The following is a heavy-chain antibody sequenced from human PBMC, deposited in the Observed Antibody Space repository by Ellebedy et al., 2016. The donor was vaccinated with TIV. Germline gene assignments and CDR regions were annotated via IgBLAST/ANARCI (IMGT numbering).Heavy chain of an antibody. V-gene: IGHV3-48*04. D-gene: IGHD3-10*01. CDR2: ISGNSGTI. CDR3: ARDRGVHFMDV. J-gene: IGHJ6*03. Sequence: GGSLRLXXAASGFTFSSYSMNWVRQAPGKGLQWVSYISGNSGTIYYADSVKGRFTISRDNAKNSLYLQMNSLRAEDTAVYYCARDRGVHFMDVWGKGTTVTVSS. CDR1: GFTFSSYS.